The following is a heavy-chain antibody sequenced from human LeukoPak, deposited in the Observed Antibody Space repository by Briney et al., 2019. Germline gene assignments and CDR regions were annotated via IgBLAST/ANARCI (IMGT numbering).Heavy chain of an antibody. J-gene: IGHJ4*02. Sequence: GESLKISCKGSGYSFSTYWIGWVRQMPGKGLEWMGIIYPGDSDTRYSPSFQGQVAMSADKSISTAYLQWNTLEPSDTAMYYCARFPSSTSWGDNWGQGTLVTVSS. CDR1: GYSFSTYW. CDR3: ARFPSSTSWGDN. V-gene: IGHV5-51*01. CDR2: IYPGDSDT. D-gene: IGHD6-13*01.